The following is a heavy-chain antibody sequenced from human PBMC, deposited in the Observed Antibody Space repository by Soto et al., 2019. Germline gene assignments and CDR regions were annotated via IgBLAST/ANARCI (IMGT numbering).Heavy chain of an antibody. CDR1: GDSISSTNW. J-gene: IGHJ4*02. CDR3: ARWGYSGSYYFDY. D-gene: IGHD2-15*01. V-gene: IGHV4-4*02. CDR2: IYYTGGT. Sequence: QVQLQESGPGLVAPSGTLSLTCAVSGDSISSTNWWSWVRQPPGKGLEWIGEIYYTGGTNYNPSLKSRVTISVDKSKNQFSLKLPSVTAADTAAYYCARWGYSGSYYFDYWGQGTLVTVSS.